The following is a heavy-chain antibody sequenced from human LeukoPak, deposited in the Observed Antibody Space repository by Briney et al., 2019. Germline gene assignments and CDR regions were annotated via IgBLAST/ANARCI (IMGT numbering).Heavy chain of an antibody. V-gene: IGHV3-33*01. CDR3: ASERDYYDSSGYYDGKYYFDY. CDR2: IWYDGSNK. J-gene: IGHJ4*02. CDR1: GFTFSGYG. Sequence: SMRLTCAASGFTFSGYGMHWVRQAPGKGLEWVAAIWYDGSNKYYADSVKGRFTISRDNSKNTLYLQMNSLRAEDTAVYYCASERDYYDSSGYYDGKYYFDYWGQG. D-gene: IGHD3-22*01.